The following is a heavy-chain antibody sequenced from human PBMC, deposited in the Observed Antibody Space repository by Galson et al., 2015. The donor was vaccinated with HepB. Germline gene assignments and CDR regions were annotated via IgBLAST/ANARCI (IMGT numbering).Heavy chain of an antibody. CDR2: ISYDGSNK. D-gene: IGHD6-13*01. J-gene: IGHJ4*02. V-gene: IGHV3-30*18. CDR1: GFTFSSYG. CDR3: AKAPGDRGIAAAGLFDY. Sequence: SLRLSCAASGFTFSSYGMHWVRQAPGKGLEWVAVISYDGSNKYYADSVKGRFTISRDNSKNTLYLQMNSLRAEDTAVYYCAKAPGDRGIAAAGLFDYWGQGTLVTVSS.